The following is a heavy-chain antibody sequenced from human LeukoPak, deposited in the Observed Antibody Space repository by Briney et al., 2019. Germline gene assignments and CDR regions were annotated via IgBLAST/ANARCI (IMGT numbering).Heavy chain of an antibody. Sequence: PGRPLRLSCAASGFTFSSYGMHWVRQAPGKGLEWVAVISYDGSNKYYADSVKGRFTISRDNSKNTLYLQMNSLRAEDTAVYYCSSTSPYLDPWGQGTLVTVSS. J-gene: IGHJ5*02. D-gene: IGHD2-2*01. V-gene: IGHV3-30*03. CDR1: GFTFSSYG. CDR2: ISYDGSNK. CDR3: SSTSPYLDP.